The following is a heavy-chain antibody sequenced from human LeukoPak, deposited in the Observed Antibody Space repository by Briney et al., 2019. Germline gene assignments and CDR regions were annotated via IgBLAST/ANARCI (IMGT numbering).Heavy chain of an antibody. V-gene: IGHV3-48*04. D-gene: IGHD6-13*01. J-gene: IGHJ4*02. CDR3: ARDSSSWYLVTFDY. CDR2: ISSSSSTI. CDR1: GFTFSSYS. Sequence: PGGSLRLSCAASGFTFSSYSMNWVRQAPGKGLEWVSYISSSSSTIYYADSVKGRFTISRDNAKNSLYLQMNSLRAEDTAVYYCARDSSSWYLVTFDYWGQGTLVTVSS.